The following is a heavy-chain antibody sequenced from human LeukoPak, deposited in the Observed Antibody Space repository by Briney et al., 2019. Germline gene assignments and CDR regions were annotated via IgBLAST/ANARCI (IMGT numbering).Heavy chain of an antibody. V-gene: IGHV3-23*01. Sequence: GGSLRLSCAASGFTFSSYAMSWVRQAPGKGLEWVSGISGSGGTTYYADSVKGRFTISRDNSKNTLSLQVNSPRAEDTAVYCCAKSRGYYYYYGMDVWGQGTTVTVSS. CDR2: ISGSGGTT. CDR3: AKSRGYYYYYGMDV. CDR1: GFTFSSYA. J-gene: IGHJ6*02. D-gene: IGHD3-10*01.